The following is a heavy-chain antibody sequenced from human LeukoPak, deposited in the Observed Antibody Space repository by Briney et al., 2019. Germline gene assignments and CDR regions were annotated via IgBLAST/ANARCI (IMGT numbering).Heavy chain of an antibody. D-gene: IGHD6-13*01. CDR2: IYYSGST. CDR1: GGSISSYY. J-gene: IGHJ6*04. V-gene: IGHV4-59*01. Sequence: SETLSLTCTVSGGSISSYYWSWIRQPPGKGLEWIGYIYYSGSTNYNPSLKSRVTISVDTSKNQLSLKLSSVTAADTAVYYCARDPGGSSSFGVWGKGTTVTVSS. CDR3: ARDPGGSSSFGV.